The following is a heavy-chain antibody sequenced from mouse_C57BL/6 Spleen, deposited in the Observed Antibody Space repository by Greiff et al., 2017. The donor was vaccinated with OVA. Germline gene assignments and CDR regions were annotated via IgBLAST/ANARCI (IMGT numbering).Heavy chain of an antibody. J-gene: IGHJ3*01. CDR3: ARDQGYGYDEGFAY. Sequence: EVMLVESEGGLVQPGSSMKLSCTASGFTFSDYYMAWVRQVPEKGLEWVANINYDGSSTYYLDSLKSRFIISRDNAKNILYLQMSSLKSEDTATYYCARDQGYGYDEGFAYWGQGTLVTVSA. CDR1: GFTFSDYY. D-gene: IGHD2-2*01. CDR2: INYDGSST. V-gene: IGHV5-16*01.